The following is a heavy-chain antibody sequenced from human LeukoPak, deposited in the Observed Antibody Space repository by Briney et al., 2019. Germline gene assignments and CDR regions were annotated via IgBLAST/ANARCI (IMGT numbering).Heavy chain of an antibody. CDR3: AKAGTGGLDY. V-gene: IGHV3-23*01. CDR1: GFTFSDYY. J-gene: IGHJ4*02. CDR2: ISGSGGST. D-gene: IGHD3-10*01. Sequence: PGGSLRLSCAASGFTFSDYYMSWIRQAPGKGLEWVSAISGSGGSTYYADSVKGRFTFSRDNSKNTLYLQMNSLRAEDTAVYYCAKAGTGGLDYWGQGTLVTVSS.